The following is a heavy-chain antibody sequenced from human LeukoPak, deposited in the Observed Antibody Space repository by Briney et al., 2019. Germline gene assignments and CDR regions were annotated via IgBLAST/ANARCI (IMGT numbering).Heavy chain of an antibody. V-gene: IGHV4-34*01. Sequence: PSETLSLTCAVYGGSFSDYSWSWLRQPPWKGLEWIGEINNSGGTNHNPSLMCRVIISVDPSQNQFSLKVGYVTAADTAVYYCARVGYSYSINDWSRTGLGAYPTKYYYYKDVWGKGTTVTVSS. CDR3: ARVGYSYSINDWSRTGLGAYPTKYYYYKDV. CDR2: INNSGGT. D-gene: IGHD5-18*01. CDR1: GGSFSDYS. J-gene: IGHJ6*03.